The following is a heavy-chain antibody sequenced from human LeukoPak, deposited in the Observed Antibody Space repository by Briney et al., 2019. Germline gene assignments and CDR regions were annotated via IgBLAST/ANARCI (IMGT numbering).Heavy chain of an antibody. J-gene: IGHJ4*02. CDR3: ASAPSGSYSG. CDR2: INPSGGST. V-gene: IGHV1-46*01. Sequence: ASVKVSCKASGYTFTSYYMHWVRQAPGQGLEWMGIINPSGGSTSYAQKFQGRVTMTRDTSTSTVYMELSRLRSDDTAVYYCASAPSGSYSGWGQGTLVTVSS. CDR1: GYTFTSYY. D-gene: IGHD1-26*01.